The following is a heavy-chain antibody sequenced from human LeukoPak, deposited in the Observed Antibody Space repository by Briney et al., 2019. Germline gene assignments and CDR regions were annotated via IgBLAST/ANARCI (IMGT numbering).Heavy chain of an antibody. D-gene: IGHD4-17*01. CDR2: INHSGST. J-gene: IGHJ6*02. CDR3: ARENVQKADYGDSYYYYYGMDV. V-gene: IGHV4-34*09. Sequence: SETLSLTCAVHGGSFSGDFWNWIRQPPGKGLEWIGEINHSGSTNYNPSLKSRVTISVDTSKNQFSLKLSSVTAADTAVYYCARENVQKADYGDSYYYYYGMDVWGQGTTVTVSS. CDR1: GGSFSGDF.